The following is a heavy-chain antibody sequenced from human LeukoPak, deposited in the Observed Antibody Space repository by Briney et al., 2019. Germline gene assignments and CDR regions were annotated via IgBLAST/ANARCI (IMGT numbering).Heavy chain of an antibody. CDR3: ARGHYSNRL. CDR2: IYIDGGT. V-gene: IGHV3-66*01. J-gene: IGHJ4*02. Sequence: GRSLRLSCAASGFTVSSKYMSWVRQAPGKGLEWVSVIYIDGGTYYADSVKGRFTISRDNSKNTLLLQMNSLRAEDTAVYYCARGHYSNRLGGQGTLVTVSS. D-gene: IGHD2-2*01. CDR1: GFTVSSKY.